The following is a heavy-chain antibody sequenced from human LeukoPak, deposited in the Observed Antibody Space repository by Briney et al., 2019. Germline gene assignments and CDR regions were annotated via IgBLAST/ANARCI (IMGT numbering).Heavy chain of an antibody. Sequence: GGSLRLSCAASGFTFSRYTMSWVRQAPGKGLEWVAVISDDGSDKYYADSVKGRFTISRDNSQNTLYLHMNSLRADDTAVYYCARGGSGWYSYGAWSGGYWGQGTLVTVSS. D-gene: IGHD6-19*01. V-gene: IGHV3-30-3*01. CDR2: ISDDGSDK. CDR3: ARGGSGWYSYGAWSGGY. CDR1: GFTFSRYT. J-gene: IGHJ4*02.